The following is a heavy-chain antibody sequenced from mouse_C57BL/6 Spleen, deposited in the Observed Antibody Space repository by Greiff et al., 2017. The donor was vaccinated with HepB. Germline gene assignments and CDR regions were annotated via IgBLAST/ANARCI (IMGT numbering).Heavy chain of an antibody. J-gene: IGHJ2*01. CDR2: IDPSDSYT. CDR3: ARWTTAFDY. CDR1: GYTFTSHW. D-gene: IGHD1-2*01. V-gene: IGHV1-50*01. Sequence: QVQLQQPGAELVKPGASVKLSCKASGYTFTSHWMQWVKQRPGQGLEWIGEIDPSDSYTNYNQKFKGKATLTVDTSSSTAYMQLSSLTSEDSAVYYCARWTTAFDYWGQGTTLTVSS.